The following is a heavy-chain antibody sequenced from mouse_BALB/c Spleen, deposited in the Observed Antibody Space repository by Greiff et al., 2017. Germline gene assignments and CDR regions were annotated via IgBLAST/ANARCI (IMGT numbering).Heavy chain of an antibody. CDR1: GFNIKGYY. V-gene: IGHV14-1*02. D-gene: IGHD2-1*01. CDR2: IDPENGNT. CDR3: ASYGNYPYYFDN. J-gene: IGHJ2*01. Sequence: VQLQQSGAELVRPGALVKLSCKASGFNIKGYYMHWVKQRPEQGLEWIGWIDPENGNTIYDPKFQGKASITADTTSNTAYLQLSSLTSEDTAVYYCASYGNYPYYFDNWGQGTTGTVSS.